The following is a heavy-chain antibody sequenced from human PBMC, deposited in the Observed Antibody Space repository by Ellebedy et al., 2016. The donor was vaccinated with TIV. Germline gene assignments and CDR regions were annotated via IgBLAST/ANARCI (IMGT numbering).Heavy chain of an antibody. CDR2: IYYSGST. Sequence: MPGGSLRLSCTVSGGSISSYYWSWIRQPPGKGLEWIGYIYYSGSTNYNPSLKSRVTISVDTSKNQFSLKLSSVTAADTAVYYCARDATVVTRRAGWYFDLWGRGTLVTVSS. CDR1: GGSISSYY. D-gene: IGHD4-23*01. CDR3: ARDATVVTRRAGWYFDL. V-gene: IGHV4-59*01. J-gene: IGHJ2*01.